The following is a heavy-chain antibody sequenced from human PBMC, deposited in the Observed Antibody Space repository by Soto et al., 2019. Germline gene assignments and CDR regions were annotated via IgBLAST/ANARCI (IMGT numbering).Heavy chain of an antibody. CDR1: GFTFSSYS. V-gene: IGHV3-21*01. CDR3: ARDFSYCSSTSCYARGAFDI. J-gene: IGHJ3*02. CDR2: ISSSSSYI. Sequence: GGSLRLSCAASGFTFSSYSMNWVRQAPGKGLEWVSSISSSSSYIYYADSVKGRFTISRDNAKNSLYLQMNSLRAEDTAVYYCARDFSYCSSTSCYARGAFDIWGQGTMVTVSS. D-gene: IGHD2-2*01.